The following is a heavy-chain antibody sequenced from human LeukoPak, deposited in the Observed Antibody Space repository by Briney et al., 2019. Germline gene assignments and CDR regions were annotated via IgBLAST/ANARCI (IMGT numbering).Heavy chain of an antibody. D-gene: IGHD3-3*01. CDR1: GGSFSGYH. J-gene: IGHJ4*02. CDR2: INQSGST. CDR3: ARGGRTIFGVVIRPFDY. Sequence: PSETLSLTCVVYGGSFSGYHWSWIRQPPGKGLEWIGEINQSGSTNHNPSLKGRVTISIDTSKNQFSLKLSSLTAADTAVYYCARGGRTIFGVVIRPFDYWGQGTLVTVSS. V-gene: IGHV4-34*01.